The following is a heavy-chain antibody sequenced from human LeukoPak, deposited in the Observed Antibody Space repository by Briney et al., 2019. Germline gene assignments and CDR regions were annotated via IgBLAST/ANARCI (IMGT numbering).Heavy chain of an antibody. CDR2: IYYSGST. J-gene: IGHJ5*02. Sequence: PSETLSLTCTVSGDSISSYYWSWIRQPPGKGLEWIGYIYYSGSTNYNPSLKSRVTISLDTSKKQFSLKLSSVTAADTAVYYCARGGYYGSGNDFRFDPWGQGTLVTVSS. CDR1: GDSISSYY. V-gene: IGHV4-59*08. CDR3: ARGGYYGSGNDFRFDP. D-gene: IGHD3-10*01.